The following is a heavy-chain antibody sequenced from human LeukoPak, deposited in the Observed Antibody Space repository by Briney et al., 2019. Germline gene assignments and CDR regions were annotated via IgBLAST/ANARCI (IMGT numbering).Heavy chain of an antibody. CDR2: IRYSGST. J-gene: IGHJ4*02. V-gene: IGHV4-59*08. CDR1: GGSISGYY. Sequence: SETLSLTCAVSGGSISGYYWSWIRQPPGKGLEWIGFIRYSGSTNYNPSLQSRVTISVDTSKSQFSLKLSSVTAADSAVYFCARHLYGSGWYGNFGFWGQGTLVTVSS. D-gene: IGHD6-19*01. CDR3: ARHLYGSGWYGNFGF.